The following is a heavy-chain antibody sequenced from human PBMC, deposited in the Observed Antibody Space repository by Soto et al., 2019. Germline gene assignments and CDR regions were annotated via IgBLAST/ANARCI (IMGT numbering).Heavy chain of an antibody. CDR3: ARHPGYCSSTSCPGYYFDY. D-gene: IGHD2-2*01. CDR2: IYYSGST. J-gene: IGHJ4*02. V-gene: IGHV4-39*01. CDR1: GGSISSSSYY. Sequence: QLQLQESGPGLVKPSETLSLTCTVSGGSISSSSYYWGWIRQPPGKGLEWIGSIYYSGSTYYNPSLKSRVTISVDTSKNQFSLKLSSVTAADTAVYYCARHPGYCSSTSCPGYYFDYWGQGTLVTVSS.